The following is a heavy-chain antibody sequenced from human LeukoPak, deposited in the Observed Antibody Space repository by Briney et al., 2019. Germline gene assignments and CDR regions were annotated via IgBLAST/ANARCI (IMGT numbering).Heavy chain of an antibody. J-gene: IGHJ5*02. CDR2: ISWNSGSI. Sequence: GGSLRLSCAASGFTFSSYAMSWVRQAPGKGLEWVSGISWNSGSIGYADSVKGRFTISRDNAKNSLYLQMNSLRAEDMALYYCAKGGLYSSSWYEDWFDPWGQGTLVTVSS. CDR1: GFTFSSYA. V-gene: IGHV3-9*03. CDR3: AKGGLYSSSWYEDWFDP. D-gene: IGHD6-13*01.